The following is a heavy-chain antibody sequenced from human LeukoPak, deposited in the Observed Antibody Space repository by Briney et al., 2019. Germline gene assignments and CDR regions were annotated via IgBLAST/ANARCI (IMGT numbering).Heavy chain of an antibody. D-gene: IGHD3-10*01. CDR2: INPNSGGT. Sequence: ASVKVSCKASGYTFTCYYMHWVRQAPGQGLEWMGRINPNSGGTNYAQKFQGRVTMTGDTSISTAYMELSRLRSDDTAVYYCATSGPITMVRGGRPDYWGQGTLVTVSS. V-gene: IGHV1-2*06. J-gene: IGHJ4*02. CDR1: GYTFTCYY. CDR3: ATSGPITMVRGGRPDY.